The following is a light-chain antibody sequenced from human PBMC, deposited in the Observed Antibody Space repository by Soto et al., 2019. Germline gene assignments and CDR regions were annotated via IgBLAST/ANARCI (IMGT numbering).Light chain of an antibody. Sequence: SVLTQPPSPSGAPGQRVPSPCSGRTSNIGSNTVNWYQQLHGTAPKLRMYSNNQRPSGVPDRFSGSKSGTSASLAISGLQSEDEADYYCAAWDDSLEGYVFGTGTKVTVL. V-gene: IGLV1-44*01. CDR3: AAWDDSLEGYV. CDR1: TSNIGSNT. CDR2: SNN. J-gene: IGLJ1*01.